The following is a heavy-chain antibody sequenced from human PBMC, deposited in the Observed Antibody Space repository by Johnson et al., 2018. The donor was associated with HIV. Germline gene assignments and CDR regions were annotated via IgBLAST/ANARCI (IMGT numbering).Heavy chain of an antibody. CDR2: IYSGGST. Sequence: EVQLVESGGGLIQPGGSLRLSCAASGFTVSSNYMSWVRQAPGKGLEWVSVIYSGGSTYYADSVKGRFTISRDNSKNTLYLQMNSLRAEDTAVYYCAGGRDGYNFGAFDIWGQGTMVTVSS. V-gene: IGHV3-53*01. CDR1: GFTVSSNY. J-gene: IGHJ3*02. D-gene: IGHD5-24*01. CDR3: AGGRDGYNFGAFDI.